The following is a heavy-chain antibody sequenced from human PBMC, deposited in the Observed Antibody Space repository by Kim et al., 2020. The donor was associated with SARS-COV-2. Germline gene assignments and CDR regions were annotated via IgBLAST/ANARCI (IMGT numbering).Heavy chain of an antibody. CDR3: AGSGSYSGVGY. Sequence: SETLSLTCTVSGGSISSSSYYWGWIRQPPGKGLEWIGSIYYSGSTYYNPSLKSRVTISVDTSKNQFSLKLSSVTAADTAVYYCAGSGSYSGVGYWGQGTLVTVSS. D-gene: IGHD1-26*01. CDR2: IYYSGST. V-gene: IGHV4-39*01. CDR1: GGSISSSSYY. J-gene: IGHJ4*02.